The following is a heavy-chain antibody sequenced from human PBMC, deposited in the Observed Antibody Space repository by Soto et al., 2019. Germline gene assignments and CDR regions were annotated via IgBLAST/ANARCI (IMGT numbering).Heavy chain of an antibody. CDR3: ARDLAKGGGSAGFDY. CDR1: GYTFTGYY. J-gene: IGHJ4*02. V-gene: IGHV1-2*02. Sequence: QVQLVQSGAEVKKPGASVKVSCKASGYTFTGYYIHWVRQAPGQGLEWMGWINPNSGGTKYPQKFQGSVTMTRDTSIRTVYMSLTGLKSDDTAVYFCARDLAKGGGSAGFDYWGQGNLVAASS. CDR2: INPNSGGT. D-gene: IGHD2-15*01.